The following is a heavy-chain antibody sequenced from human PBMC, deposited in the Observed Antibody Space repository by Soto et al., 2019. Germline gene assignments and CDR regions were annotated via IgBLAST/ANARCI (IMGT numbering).Heavy chain of an antibody. CDR1: AVSLPSVSYY. Sequence: LCLTCTVSAVSLPSVSYYWAWIRQSPGKGLEWIGSVYYSRSPPDKPSLNSRVISSAVTSGNQVALPLTSATAAITCVYYCAREHSSSWPGRRADYDYLMDVWGRGTTVTVSS. V-gene: IGHV4-39*02. J-gene: IGHJ6*02. CDR2: VYYSRSP. CDR3: AREHSSSWPGRRADYDYLMDV. D-gene: IGHD6-13*01.